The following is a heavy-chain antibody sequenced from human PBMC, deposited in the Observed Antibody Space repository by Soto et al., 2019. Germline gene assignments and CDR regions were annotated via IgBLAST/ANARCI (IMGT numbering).Heavy chain of an antibody. V-gene: IGHV3-23*01. CDR2: ISTSGGRP. CDR3: AKDPDRYDYVWGTYRYIDH. CDR1: GIAFSNYA. J-gene: IGHJ4*02. D-gene: IGHD3-16*02. Sequence: PGGSLRLSCTASGIAFSNYAMSWVRQAPRKGLEWVSTISTSGGRPYYADSVKGRFTIPRDNSKNTLYLQMNSLRAEDTAVYYCAKDPDRYDYVWGTYRYIDHWGQGTLVTVSS.